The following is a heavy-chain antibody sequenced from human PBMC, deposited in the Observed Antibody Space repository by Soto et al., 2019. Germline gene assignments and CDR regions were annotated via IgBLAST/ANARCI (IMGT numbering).Heavy chain of an antibody. CDR2: ISSSSSYI. CDR1: GFTFSSYS. D-gene: IGHD6-13*01. CDR3: ARRAAAGRSFDY. V-gene: IGHV3-21*04. Sequence: GGSLRLSCAASGFTFSSYSMNWVRQAPGKGLEWVSSISSSSSYIYYADSVKGRFTISRDNAENSLYPQMNSLRAEDTAVYYCARRAAAGRSFDYWGLGTLVTVS. J-gene: IGHJ4*02.